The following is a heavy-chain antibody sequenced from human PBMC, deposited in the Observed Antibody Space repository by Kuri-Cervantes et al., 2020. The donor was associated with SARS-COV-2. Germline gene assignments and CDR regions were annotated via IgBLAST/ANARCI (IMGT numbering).Heavy chain of an antibody. J-gene: IGHJ3*02. CDR2: ISYDGSDK. CDR3: AKQRGRGSLDSGAFDI. CDR1: GFTLNYSG. D-gene: IGHD3-16*01. V-gene: IGHV3-30*18. Sequence: GESLRLSCAASGFTLNYSGMNWVRQAPGKGLEWVAVISYDGSDKYYGDSVKGRFTVSRDNSKNTLYLQMNSLRPEDTAVYYCAKQRGRGSLDSGAFDIWGQGTMVTVSS.